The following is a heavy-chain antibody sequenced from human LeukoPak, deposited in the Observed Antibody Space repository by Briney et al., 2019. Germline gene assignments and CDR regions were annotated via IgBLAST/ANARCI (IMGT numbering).Heavy chain of an antibody. D-gene: IGHD5-18*01. CDR2: MNPNSGNT. CDR3: ARGAYSQPNYYMDV. J-gene: IGHJ6*03. V-gene: IGHV1-8*03. Sequence: ASVKVSCKASGYAFTSYDINWVRQATGQGLEWMGWMNPNSGNTGYAQKFQGRVTITRNTSISTAYMELSSLRSEDTAVYYCARGAYSQPNYYMDVWGKGTTVTVSS. CDR1: GYAFTSYD.